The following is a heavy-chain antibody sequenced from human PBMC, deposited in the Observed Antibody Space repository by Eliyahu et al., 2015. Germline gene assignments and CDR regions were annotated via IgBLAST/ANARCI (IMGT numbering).Heavy chain of an antibody. D-gene: IGHD1-26*01. V-gene: IGHV3-23*04. CDR2: ISGSGGST. CDR3: AKCPGATLYYYYGMDV. J-gene: IGHJ6*02. Sequence: EVQLVESGGGLVQPGGSLRLSCAASGFTFSSYAMSWVRQAPGKGLEWVSAISGSGGSTYYADSVKGRFTISRDNSKNTLYLQMNSLRAEDTAVYYCAKCPGATLYYYYGMDVWGQGTTVTVSS. CDR1: GFTFSSYA.